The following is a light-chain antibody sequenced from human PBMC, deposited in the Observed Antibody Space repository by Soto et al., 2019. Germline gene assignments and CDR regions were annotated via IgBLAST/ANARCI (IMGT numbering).Light chain of an antibody. J-gene: IGLJ1*01. V-gene: IGLV2-14*01. CDR2: DVS. Sequence: QSVLPQPASVSGYPGQSITISCTGASSYVGAYNYVAWCQQHPGKGPKLLIYDVSNRPSGFSSRFSGSKSGNTASLTISGLRAEDEADYFCSSYTTSSTYVFGTGTKVTVL. CDR1: SSYVGAYNY. CDR3: SSYTTSSTYV.